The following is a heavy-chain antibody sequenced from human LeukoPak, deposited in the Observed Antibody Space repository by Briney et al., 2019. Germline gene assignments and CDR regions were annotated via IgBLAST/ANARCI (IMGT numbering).Heavy chain of an antibody. CDR1: GYTFSAYY. J-gene: IGHJ3*02. Sequence: GASMKVSCKASGYTFSAYYMHWVRQAPGQGLEWMGWINPNNGGTKYAQKFQGRVTMTRDTSISTAYMELSRLRPDDTAVYYCARDPPPPPLGDYSAIDAFDMWGQGTMVTVSS. CDR3: ARDPPPPPLGDYSAIDAFDM. V-gene: IGHV1-2*02. CDR2: INPNNGGT. D-gene: IGHD4-17*01.